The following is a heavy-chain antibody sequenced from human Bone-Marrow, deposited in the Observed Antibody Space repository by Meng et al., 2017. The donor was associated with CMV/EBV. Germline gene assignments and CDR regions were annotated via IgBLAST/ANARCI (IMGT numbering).Heavy chain of an antibody. V-gene: IGHV3-7*01. CDR3: ARDGRRDFWSGNDYYYYGMDV. CDR2: IKQDGSEK. D-gene: IGHD3-3*01. J-gene: IGHJ6*02. Sequence: GGSLRLSCAASGFTFSSYWMSWVRQAPGKGLEWVANIKQDGSEKYYVDSVKGRFTISRDNAKNSLYLQMNSLRAEDTAVYYCARDGRRDFWSGNDYYYYGMDVWGQGTTVTVSS. CDR1: GFTFSSYW.